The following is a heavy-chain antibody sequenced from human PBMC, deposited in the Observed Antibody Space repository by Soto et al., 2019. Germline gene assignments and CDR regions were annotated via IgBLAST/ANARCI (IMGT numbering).Heavy chain of an antibody. Sequence: QVQLVESGGGVVQPGRSLTVSCAASGISISTYAMHWVRQAPGKGLEWVAVISQDGSVKYYADSVKGRFTISRDNPKNTLFLKMSSLGADDTAVYYCAGRQQNYYYYGMDVWGQGTTVTVSS. J-gene: IGHJ6*02. D-gene: IGHD6-13*01. CDR3: AGRQQNYYYYGMDV. CDR1: GISISTYA. V-gene: IGHV3-30*03. CDR2: ISQDGSVK.